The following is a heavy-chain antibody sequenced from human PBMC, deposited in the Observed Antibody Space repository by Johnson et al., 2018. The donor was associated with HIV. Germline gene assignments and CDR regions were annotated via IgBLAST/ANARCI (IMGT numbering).Heavy chain of an antibody. D-gene: IGHD3-16*01. CDR3: ARERGAKTEGDRAFDI. CDR1: GFTFSTYG. CDR2: MWYDGSNK. Sequence: QVQLVESGGGVVQPGRSLRLSCAASGFTFSTYGMHWVRQAPGKGLEWVAVMWYDGSNKYYADSVKGRFTISRDNSKNTLYLQMNSLRAEDTAVYYCARERGAKTEGDRAFDIWGQGTMVTVSS. J-gene: IGHJ3*02. V-gene: IGHV3-33*01.